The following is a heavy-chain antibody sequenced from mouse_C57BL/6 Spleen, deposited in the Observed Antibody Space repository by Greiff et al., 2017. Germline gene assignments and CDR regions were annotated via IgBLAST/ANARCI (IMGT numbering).Heavy chain of an antibody. J-gene: IGHJ2*01. Sequence: QVQLQQPGAELVKPGASVKMSCKASGYTFTSYWITWVKQRPGQGLEWIGDIYPGSGSTNYNEKFKSKATLTVDTSSSTAYMQLSSRTSEDSAVYYCARKDYYGSSYHYWGQGTTLTVSS. CDR3: ARKDYYGSSYHY. V-gene: IGHV1-55*01. CDR2: IYPGSGST. CDR1: GYTFTSYW. D-gene: IGHD1-1*01.